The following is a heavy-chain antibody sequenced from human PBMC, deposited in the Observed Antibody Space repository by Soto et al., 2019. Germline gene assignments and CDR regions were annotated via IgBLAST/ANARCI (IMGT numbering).Heavy chain of an antibody. V-gene: IGHV4-39*01. J-gene: IGHJ6*02. CDR2: IYYKGYT. CDR3: ARHPDCGGNYYYYGMDV. D-gene: IGHD4-17*01. CDR1: GDSISDSSFY. Sequence: QLQLQESGPGLVKPSETLSLTCTSSGDSISDSSFYWAWIRQPPGKGLEWIGSIYYKGYTKYNPSLESRVTITVDTSRNQFSLRLSSVTAAHTAVYFCARHPDCGGNYYYYGMDVWGPGTTVIVSS.